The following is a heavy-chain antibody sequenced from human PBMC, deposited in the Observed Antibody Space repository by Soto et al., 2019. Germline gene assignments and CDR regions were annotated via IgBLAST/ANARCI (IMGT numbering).Heavy chain of an antibody. CDR1: GGTFSSYA. J-gene: IGHJ6*02. CDR3: ARDKAGDIVVVPAAMGYYGMDV. CDR2: IIPIFGTA. D-gene: IGHD2-2*01. V-gene: IGHV1-69*13. Sequence: SVKVSCKVSGGTFSSYAISWVRQAPGQGLEWMGGIIPIFGTANYAQKFQGRVTITADESTSTAYMELSSLRSEDTAVYYCARDKAGDIVVVPAAMGYYGMDVWGQGTTVTVSS.